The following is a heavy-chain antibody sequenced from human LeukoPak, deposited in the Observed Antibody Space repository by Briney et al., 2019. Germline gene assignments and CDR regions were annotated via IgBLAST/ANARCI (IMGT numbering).Heavy chain of an antibody. V-gene: IGHV4-34*01. J-gene: IGHJ4*02. CDR1: GGSFSGYY. CDR3: ARGSDRYPFVY. Sequence: SETLSLTCAVYGGSFSGYYWSWIRQPPGKGLEWIGEINHSGSTNYNPSLKSRVTISVDTSKNQFSLKLSSVTAADTAVYYCARGSDRYPFVYWGQGTLVTVSS. D-gene: IGHD2-2*02. CDR2: INHSGST.